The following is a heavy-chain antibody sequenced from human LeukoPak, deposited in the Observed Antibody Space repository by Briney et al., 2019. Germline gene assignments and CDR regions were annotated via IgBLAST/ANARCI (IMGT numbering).Heavy chain of an antibody. Sequence: WEALKISSQDPRYSFPYYWIGWGRQVPREGLEWIGRIYYSDSETRYSPSSLGQVTISDDKSISTAYLQWSSLKASDTAMYYCARSRSYDGHFDYWGQGTLVTVSA. CDR2: IYYSDSET. V-gene: IGHV5-51*01. J-gene: IGHJ4*02. CDR3: ARSRSYDGHFDY. CDR1: RYSFPYYW. D-gene: IGHD3-16*01.